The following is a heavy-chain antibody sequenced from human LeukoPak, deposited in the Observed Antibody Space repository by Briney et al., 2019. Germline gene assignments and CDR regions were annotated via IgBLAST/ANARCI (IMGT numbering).Heavy chain of an antibody. CDR2: IWYDGGNK. V-gene: IGHV3-30*02. J-gene: IGHJ3*02. CDR3: AKDRYCSGGSCYYDAFDI. D-gene: IGHD2-15*01. CDR1: GFTFSSYG. Sequence: GGSLRLSCAASGFTFSSYGMHWVRQAPGKGLEWVAVIWYDGGNKYYADSVKGRFTISRDNSKNTLYLQMNSLRAEGTAMYYCAKDRYCSGGSCYYDAFDIWGQGTMVTVSS.